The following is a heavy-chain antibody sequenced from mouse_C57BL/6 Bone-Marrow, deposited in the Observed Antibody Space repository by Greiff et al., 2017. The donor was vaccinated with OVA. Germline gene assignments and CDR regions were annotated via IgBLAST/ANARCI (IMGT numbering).Heavy chain of an antibody. D-gene: IGHD2-5*01. CDR3: TREGGICSNYGCAMDY. V-gene: IGHV5-9-1*02. J-gene: IGHJ4*01. Sequence: EVMLVESGAGLVKPGGSLKLSCAASGFTFSSYAMSWVRQTPEKRLEWVAYISSGGDSIYYADTVKGRFTISRDNARNTLDLQMSSLKSEDTAMYYCTREGGICSNYGCAMDYWGQGTSVTVSS. CDR2: ISSGGDSI. CDR1: GFTFSSYA.